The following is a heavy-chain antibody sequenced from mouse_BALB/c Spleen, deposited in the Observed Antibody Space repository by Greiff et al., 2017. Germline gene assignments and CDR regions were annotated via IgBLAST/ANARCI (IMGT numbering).Heavy chain of an antibody. V-gene: IGHV1-7*01. CDR1: GYTFTSYW. D-gene: IGHD2-4*01. Sequence: QVQLQQSGAELAKPGASVKMSCKASGYTFTSYWMHWVKQRPGQGLEWIGYINPSTGYTEYNQKFKDKATLTADKSSSTAYMQLSSLTSEDSAVYYCARGYDYDPAWFAYWGQGTLVTVSA. J-gene: IGHJ3*01. CDR2: INPSTGYT. CDR3: ARGYDYDPAWFAY.